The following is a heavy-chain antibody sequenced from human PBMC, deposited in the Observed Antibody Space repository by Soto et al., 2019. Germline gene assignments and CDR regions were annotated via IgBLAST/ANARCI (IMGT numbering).Heavy chain of an antibody. CDR3: ARRWGTSFDF. V-gene: IGHV4-59*01. D-gene: IGHD7-27*01. CDR1: GVSISSYY. Sequence: SETLSLTCTVSGVSISSYYWSWIRQPPGKGLEWIGYIYYSGSTNYNPSLKSRVTISVDTSKNQFSLKVSSVTAADTAVYYCARRWGTSFDFWGQGTLVTVPS. CDR2: IYYSGST. J-gene: IGHJ4*02.